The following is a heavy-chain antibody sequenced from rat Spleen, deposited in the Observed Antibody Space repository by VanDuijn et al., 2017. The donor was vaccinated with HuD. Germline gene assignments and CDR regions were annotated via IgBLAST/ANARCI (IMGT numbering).Heavy chain of an antibody. Sequence: EVQLVESGGGLVQPGRSMKLSCAASGFTFSDYYMAWVRQAPKKGLEWVATISPGGVTYYRDSVKGRFTISRDNAKNTQYLQMDSLRSEDTATYYCARLLRVYLFDYWGQGVMVTVSS. CDR3: ARLLRVYLFDY. J-gene: IGHJ2*01. CDR1: GFTFSDYY. D-gene: IGHD1-9*01. V-gene: IGHV5-25*01. CDR2: ISPGGVT.